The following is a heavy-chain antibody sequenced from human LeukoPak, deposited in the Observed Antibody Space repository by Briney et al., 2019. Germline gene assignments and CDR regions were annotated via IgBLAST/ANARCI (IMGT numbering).Heavy chain of an antibody. V-gene: IGHV3-53*01. J-gene: IGHJ6*03. CDR2: IYSGGST. CDR3: ARGRSGVTIFGVVRAYYYMDV. D-gene: IGHD3-3*01. CDR1: GFTVSSNY. Sequence: GGSLGLSCAASGFTVSSNYMSWVRQAPGKGLEWVSVIYSGGSTYYADSVKGRFTISRDNSKNTLYLQMNSLRAEDTAVYYCARGRSGVTIFGVVRAYYYMDVWGKGTTVTVSS.